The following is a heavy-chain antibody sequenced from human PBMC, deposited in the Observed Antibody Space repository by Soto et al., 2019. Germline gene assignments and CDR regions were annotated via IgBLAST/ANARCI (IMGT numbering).Heavy chain of an antibody. V-gene: IGHV1-3*01. J-gene: IGHJ4*02. CDR2: IDPGSGNP. CDR1: GYTLTNYA. D-gene: IGHD2-8*01. CDR3: TRDLNGGNPFDY. Sequence: QVQLVQSGAEVKKPGASVRVSCKASGYTLTNYARHWVRQAAGQRLEWLAWIDPGSGNPTYSQKFQGRITLSRDNSASTFYMDLSSLTSEDTAVYFCTRDLNGGNPFDYWGQGTLVTVSS.